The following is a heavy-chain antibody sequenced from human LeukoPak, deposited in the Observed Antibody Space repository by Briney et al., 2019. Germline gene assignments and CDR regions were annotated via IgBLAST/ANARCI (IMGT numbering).Heavy chain of an antibody. Sequence: GGSLRLSCAAYGFTFSSYAMRWVRQAPGKGLEWVSAIRGSGGSTYYADSVKGRFTISRDKSKNTLYLQMNSLRAEDTAVYYCAKGLRGDSGYDPYYYYMDVWGKGTTVTVSS. CDR1: GFTFSSYA. D-gene: IGHD5-12*01. CDR3: AKGLRGDSGYDPYYYYMDV. CDR2: IRGSGGST. J-gene: IGHJ6*03. V-gene: IGHV3-23*01.